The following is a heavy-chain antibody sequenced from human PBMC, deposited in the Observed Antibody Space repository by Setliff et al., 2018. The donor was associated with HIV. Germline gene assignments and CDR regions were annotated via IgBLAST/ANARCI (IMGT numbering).Heavy chain of an antibody. J-gene: IGHJ6*03. CDR2: ISDSGVGA. CDR3: ARHRFDFGYYYYYMDV. Sequence: ETLSLTCSVSGGSISTGGYYWSWVRQAPGKGPEWVSAISDSGVGAYYGDSVKGRFTISRDNSNNTLSLQMNSLRAEDTALYYCARHRFDFGYYYYYMDVWGKGTTVTVSS. D-gene: IGHD5-12*01. CDR1: GGSISTGGYY. V-gene: IGHV3-23*01.